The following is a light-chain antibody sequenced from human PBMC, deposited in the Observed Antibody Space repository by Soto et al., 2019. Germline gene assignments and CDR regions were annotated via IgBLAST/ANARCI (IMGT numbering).Light chain of an antibody. CDR1: QLGDKY. CDR2: QDR. CDR3: QAWDGSIVV. V-gene: IGLV3-1*01. J-gene: IGLJ2*01. Sequence: SSELTQPPSVSVSPGQTASITCSGDQLGDKYVCWYQQRPGQSPVLVIYQDRKRPSGIPERFSGSNSGNTATLTISGTQAMDEADYYCQAWDGSIVVFGEGTKVTVL.